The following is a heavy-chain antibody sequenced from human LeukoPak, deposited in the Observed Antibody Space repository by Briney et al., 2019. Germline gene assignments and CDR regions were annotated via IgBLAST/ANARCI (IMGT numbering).Heavy chain of an antibody. J-gene: IGHJ3*02. CDR3: ARDGDDTDAFDI. CDR1: GDTFSSNSAA. CDR2: TYYRSKWYG. Sequence: SQTLSLTCAVSGDTFSSNSAAWNWIRQSPSRGLEWLGRTYYRSKWYGDYAVSVKSRITINPDTSKNQFSLQLNSVTPEDTAVYYCARDGDDTDAFDIWGQGTMVTVSS. V-gene: IGHV6-1*01. D-gene: IGHD3-10*01.